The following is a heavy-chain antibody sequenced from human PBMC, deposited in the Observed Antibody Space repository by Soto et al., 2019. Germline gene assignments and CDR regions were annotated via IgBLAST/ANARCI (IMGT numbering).Heavy chain of an antibody. CDR2: TYYSGLT. J-gene: IGHJ6*02. CDR3: ARMPAAATVAAGGMDV. CDR1: GGSIRTGVFY. Sequence: SETLSLTCSVSGGSIRTGVFYWGWIRQPPGKGLEWIGSTYYSGLTFYTPSLKSRVTISVDTSKNQFSLNLDSVTAADTAVYYCARMPAAATVAAGGMDVWGQGTPVTVSS. V-gene: IGHV4-39*01. D-gene: IGHD6-13*01.